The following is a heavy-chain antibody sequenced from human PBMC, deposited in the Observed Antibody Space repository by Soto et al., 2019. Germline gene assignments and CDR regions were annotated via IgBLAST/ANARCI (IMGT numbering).Heavy chain of an antibody. Sequence: SETLSLTCAVYGGSFSGYYWSWIRQPPGKGLEWIGEINHSGSTNYNPSLKSRVTISVDTSKDQFSLKLSSVTAADTAVYYCARLRESWLQRPFDYWGQGTLVTVSS. CDR1: GGSFSGYY. D-gene: IGHD5-12*01. CDR3: ARLRESWLQRPFDY. J-gene: IGHJ4*02. CDR2: INHSGST. V-gene: IGHV4-34*01.